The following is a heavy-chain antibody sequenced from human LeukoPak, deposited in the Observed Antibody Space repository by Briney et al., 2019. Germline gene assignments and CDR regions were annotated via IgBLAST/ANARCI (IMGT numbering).Heavy chain of an antibody. CDR1: GGSISSSSYY. Sequence: SETLSLTCTVSGGSISSSSYYWGWIRQPPGKGLEWIGSIYYSGSTYYNPSLKSRVTISVDTSKNQFSLKLSSVTAADTAVYYCARGNTMVRADAFDIWGQGTMITVSS. J-gene: IGHJ3*02. CDR3: ARGNTMVRADAFDI. D-gene: IGHD3-10*01. V-gene: IGHV4-39*07. CDR2: IYYSGST.